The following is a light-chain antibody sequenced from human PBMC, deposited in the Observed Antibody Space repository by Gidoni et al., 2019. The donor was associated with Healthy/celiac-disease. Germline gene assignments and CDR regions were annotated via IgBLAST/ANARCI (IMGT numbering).Light chain of an antibody. CDR3: QQYNNWTPWT. CDR2: GAS. CDR1: QSVSSN. Sequence: ELVLTHSPATLSVSPGERATLSCRASQSVSSNLAWYQQKPGQAPRLLIYGASTRATGIPARFSGSGSGTEFTLTIRRLQSEDLAVYYCQQYNNWTPWTFGQXTKVEIK. V-gene: IGKV3-15*01. J-gene: IGKJ1*01.